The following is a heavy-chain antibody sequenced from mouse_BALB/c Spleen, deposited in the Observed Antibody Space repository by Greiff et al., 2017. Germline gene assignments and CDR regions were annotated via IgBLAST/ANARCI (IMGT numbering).Heavy chain of an antibody. D-gene: IGHD1-1*01. CDR3: ARSGGYYGAMDY. CDR2: ISYSGST. J-gene: IGHJ4*01. CDR1: GYSITSDYA. V-gene: IGHV3-2*02. Sequence: EVQLQESGPGLVKPSQSLSLTCTVTGYSITSDYAWNWIRQFPGNKLEWMGYISYSGSTSYNPSLKSRISITRDTSKNQFFLQLNSVTTEDTATYYCARSGGYYGAMDYWGQGTSVTVSS.